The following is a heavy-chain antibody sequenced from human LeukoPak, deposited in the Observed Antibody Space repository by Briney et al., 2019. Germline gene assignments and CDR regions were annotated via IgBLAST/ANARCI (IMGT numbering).Heavy chain of an antibody. CDR2: IKEDGNEK. D-gene: IGHD1-1*01. V-gene: IGHV3-7*01. CDR3: AREQLVERADAFDI. CDR1: HFTFSIYW. J-gene: IGHJ3*02. Sequence: GGSLRLSCGASHFTFSIYWMSWVRQAAGKGLEWVANIKEDGNEKYYVDSVKGRFPISRDNTKNSLYLQMNSLRAEDTAVYYCAREQLVERADAFDIWGQGTMVTVSS.